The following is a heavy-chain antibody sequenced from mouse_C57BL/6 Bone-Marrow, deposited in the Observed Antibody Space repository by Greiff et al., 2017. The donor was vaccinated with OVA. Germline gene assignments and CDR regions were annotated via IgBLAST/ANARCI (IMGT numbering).Heavy chain of an antibody. CDR2: IYPRSGNT. J-gene: IGHJ2*01. CDR3: ARGRDYGNCAWFAY. V-gene: IGHV1-81*01. CDR1: GYTFTSYG. Sequence: VQLQQSGAELARPGASVKLSCKASGYTFTSYGISWVKQRTGQGLEWIGEIYPRSGNTYYNEKFKGKATLTADKSSSTAYMELRSLTSEDSAVYFCARGRDYGNCAWFAYWGQGTTLTVSS. D-gene: IGHD2-1*01.